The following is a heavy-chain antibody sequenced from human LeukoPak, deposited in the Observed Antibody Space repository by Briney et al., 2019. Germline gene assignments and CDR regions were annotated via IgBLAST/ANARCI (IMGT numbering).Heavy chain of an antibody. V-gene: IGHV4-34*01. Sequence: KPSETLSLTCAVYGGSFSGHYWNWIRQPPGKGLEWIGEINDSGNTNYNPSLKSRVTISVDTSKNQFSLKLSSVTAADTAVYYCARHDYGSGNYFDSWGQGTLVTVSS. J-gene: IGHJ4*02. CDR1: GGSFSGHY. CDR2: INDSGNT. CDR3: ARHDYGSGNYFDS. D-gene: IGHD3-10*01.